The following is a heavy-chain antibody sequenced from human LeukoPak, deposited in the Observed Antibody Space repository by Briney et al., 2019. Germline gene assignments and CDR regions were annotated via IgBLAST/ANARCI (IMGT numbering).Heavy chain of an antibody. V-gene: IGHV1-69*05. CDR2: IIPIFGTA. D-gene: IGHD4-17*01. CDR3: ARVGGHDYGDYAFDY. Sequence: SVKVSCKASGGTFSSYAISWVRQAPGQGLEWMGGIIPIFGTANYAQKFQGRVTITTDESTSTAYMELSSLRSEDTAAYYCARVGGHDYGDYAFDYWGQGTLVTVSS. J-gene: IGHJ4*02. CDR1: GGTFSSYA.